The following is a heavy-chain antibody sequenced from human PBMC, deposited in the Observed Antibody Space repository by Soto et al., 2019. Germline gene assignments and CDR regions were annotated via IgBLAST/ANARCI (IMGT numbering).Heavy chain of an antibody. CDR2: INHSGST. D-gene: IGHD5-18*01. V-gene: IGHV4-34*01. J-gene: IGHJ4*02. CDR1: GGSFSGYY. Sequence: PSETRSRTCAVDGGSFSGYYWSWIRQPPGKGLEWSGEINHSGSTNYNPSLKRRGTISVDTCKNQFSLKLSPATPADPAVYYCASEGAMGFNYWAQGTLVTVSS. CDR3: ASEGAMGFNY.